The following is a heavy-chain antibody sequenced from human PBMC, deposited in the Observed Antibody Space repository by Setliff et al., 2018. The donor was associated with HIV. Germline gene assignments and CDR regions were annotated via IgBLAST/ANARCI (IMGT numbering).Heavy chain of an antibody. CDR2: IYTSGST. D-gene: IGHD3-22*01. Sequence: ETLSLTCTVSGGSINSYYWSWIRQPPGKGLEWIGYIYTSGSTNYNPSLKSRVTISVDTSKNQFSLKLSSVTAADTAVYYCARGLSFYDPGGFDYWGQGTLVTVSS. CDR1: GGSINSYY. V-gene: IGHV4-4*09. J-gene: IGHJ4*02. CDR3: ARGLSFYDPGGFDY.